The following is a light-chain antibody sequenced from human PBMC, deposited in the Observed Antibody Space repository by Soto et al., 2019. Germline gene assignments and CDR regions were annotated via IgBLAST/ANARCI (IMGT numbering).Light chain of an antibody. J-gene: IGKJ2*01. CDR3: QQYHSYSPGT. Sequence: DIQLTQSPSTLSASVGDRVTITCRASQSISNWLAWYQQKPGKAPKALIYDASSLESGVPSRFSGSGSGTESTLTISRLQPDDFATYYCQQYHSYSPGTFGQGTKVEIK. CDR1: QSISNW. V-gene: IGKV1-5*01. CDR2: DAS.